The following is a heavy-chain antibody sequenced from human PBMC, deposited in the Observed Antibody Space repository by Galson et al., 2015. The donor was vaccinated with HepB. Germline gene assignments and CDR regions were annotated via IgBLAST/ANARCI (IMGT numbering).Heavy chain of an antibody. CDR3: ARDMRTSAGGIGDRGMDV. CDR2: ISIYSGGI. J-gene: IGHJ6*02. V-gene: IGHV1-18*04. Sequence: SVKVSCKASGYTFDNYGISWVRQVPGQGLEWMAWISIYSGGIQLANKFQGRVTVTTDTSTSTVYMEVTSLKSDDTAVYYCARDMRTSAGGIGDRGMDVWGQGTRVTVS. D-gene: IGHD3-10*01. CDR1: GYTFDNYG.